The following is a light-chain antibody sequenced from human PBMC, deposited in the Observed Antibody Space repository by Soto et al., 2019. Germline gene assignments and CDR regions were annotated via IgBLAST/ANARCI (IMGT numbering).Light chain of an antibody. CDR2: DAS. J-gene: IGKJ2*01. Sequence: DIQMTQSPSTLSASVGDRVTITCRASQSISTWLAWYQQKPGRAPNLLIYDASTLESGFPSRFSGSGSGTEFSLTISGLQPEDFAAYYCQQCGGYPYTFGQGTKLEIK. V-gene: IGKV1-5*01. CDR3: QQCGGYPYT. CDR1: QSISTW.